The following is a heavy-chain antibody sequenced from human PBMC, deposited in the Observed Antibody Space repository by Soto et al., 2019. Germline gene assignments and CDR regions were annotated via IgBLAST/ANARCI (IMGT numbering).Heavy chain of an antibody. CDR1: GYTFTGYY. CDR2: INPNSGGT. V-gene: IGHV1-2*02. CDR3: AKLYDFWSGDDAFDI. D-gene: IGHD3-3*01. J-gene: IGHJ3*02. Sequence: ASVKVSCKASGYTFTGYYMHWVRQAPGQGLEWMGWINPNSGGTNYAQKFQGRVTMTRDTSISTAYMELSRLRSDDTAVYYCAKLYDFWSGDDAFDIWGQGPMVTVSS.